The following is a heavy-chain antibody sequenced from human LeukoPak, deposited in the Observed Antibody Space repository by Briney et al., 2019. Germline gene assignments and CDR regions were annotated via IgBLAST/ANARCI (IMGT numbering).Heavy chain of an antibody. CDR1: GYTFTGYY. CDR2: ISPNSGAT. D-gene: IGHD6-13*01. J-gene: IGHJ4*02. CDR3: ARLGGGSSWSNFDF. Sequence: GASVKDSCKASGYTFTGYYMHWVRQAPGQGLEWMGWISPNSGATNYAQKFQARVTMTGDTSISTAYMELSSLRSDDTAVYYCARLGGGSSWSNFDFWGQGTLVTVSS. V-gene: IGHV1-2*02.